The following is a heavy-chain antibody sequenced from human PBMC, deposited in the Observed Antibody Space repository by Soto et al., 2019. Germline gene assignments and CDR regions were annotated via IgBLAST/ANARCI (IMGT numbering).Heavy chain of an antibody. V-gene: IGHV4-30-4*01. CDR2: IYYSGST. CDR1: GGSIRSGASY. Sequence: PSETLSLTCTVSGGSIRSGASYWSWIRQAPGTGLEWIGYIYYSGSTHYNPSLTSRVTISIDTSKNQFSLKLSSVTAADRAVYYCVREGYCSGGICYPFYYYGMDVWGQGTTVTVSS. D-gene: IGHD2-15*01. J-gene: IGHJ6*02. CDR3: VREGYCSGGICYPFYYYGMDV.